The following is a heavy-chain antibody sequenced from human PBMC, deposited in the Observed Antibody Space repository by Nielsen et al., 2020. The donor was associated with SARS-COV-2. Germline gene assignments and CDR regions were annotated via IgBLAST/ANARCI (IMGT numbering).Heavy chain of an antibody. J-gene: IGHJ5*02. Sequence: GESLKISCTASGFTFDTFGMSWVRQAPGKGLEWVARISGSGRGTSYADSVKGRFTISRDNSNNMVYLQVDALRADDTAVYYCAKGGLSIYGDSYFFDPWGQGTLVTVSS. CDR2: ISGSGRGT. CDR1: GFTFDTFG. V-gene: IGHV3-23*01. CDR3: AKGGLSIYGDSYFFDP. D-gene: IGHD2-21*02.